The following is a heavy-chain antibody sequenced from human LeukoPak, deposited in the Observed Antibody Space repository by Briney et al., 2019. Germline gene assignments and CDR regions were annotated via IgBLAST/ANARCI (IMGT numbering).Heavy chain of an antibody. CDR2: ISTGGTT. D-gene: IGHD2/OR15-2a*01. Sequence: GGSLRLSYAASGFTFNKYAMTWVRQALGKGLERVSAISTGGTTYYSDSVRGRFAISRDNSENTVFLQMNSLRADDTATYYCARDPGVIPVHYMDVWGRGTTVTVSS. J-gene: IGHJ6*03. CDR3: ARDPGVIPVHYMDV. CDR1: GFTFNKYA. V-gene: IGHV3-23*01.